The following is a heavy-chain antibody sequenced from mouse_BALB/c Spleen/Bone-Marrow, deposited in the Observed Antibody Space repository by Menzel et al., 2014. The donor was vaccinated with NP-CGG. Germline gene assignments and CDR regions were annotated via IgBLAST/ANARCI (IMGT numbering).Heavy chain of an antibody. Sequence: VHLQQSGAELVKPGASVKLSCKASGYTFTSYYMYWVKQRPGQGLEWIGGINPSNGGTNFNEKFKSKATLTVDKSSSTAYMQLSSLTSEDSAVYYCTRGDDYDGEFAYWGQGTLVTASA. CDR1: GYTFTSYY. J-gene: IGHJ3*01. D-gene: IGHD2-4*01. V-gene: IGHV1S81*02. CDR2: INPSNGGT. CDR3: TRGDDYDGEFAY.